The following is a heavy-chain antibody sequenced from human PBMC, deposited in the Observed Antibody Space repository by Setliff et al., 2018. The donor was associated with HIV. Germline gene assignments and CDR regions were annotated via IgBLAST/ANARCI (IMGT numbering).Heavy chain of an antibody. CDR3: ARVERDYGDYVRPSD. CDR2: INPKSGGT. V-gene: IGHV1-2*04. D-gene: IGHD4-17*01. Sequence: GASVKVSCKASGYTFNDYYIHWVRLAPGQGLEWMGWINPKSGGTNYAQKFQGWVSMTGDTSISTAYMELSRLRPHDTAVYYCARVERDYGDYVRPSDWGQGTLVTVSS. CDR1: GYTFNDYY. J-gene: IGHJ4*02.